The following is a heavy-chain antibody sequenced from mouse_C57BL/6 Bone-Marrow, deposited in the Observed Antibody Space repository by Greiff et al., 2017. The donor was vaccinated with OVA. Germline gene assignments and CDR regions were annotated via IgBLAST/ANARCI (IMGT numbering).Heavy chain of an antibody. J-gene: IGHJ4*01. CDR2: IDPETGGT. CDR3: TRIAFYAMDY. Sequence: LVESGAELVRPGASVTLSCKASGYTFTDYEMHWVKQTPVHGLEWIGAIDPETGGTAYNQKFKGKAILTADKSSSTAYMELRSLTSEDSAVYYCTRIAFYAMDYWGQGTSVTVSS. V-gene: IGHV1-15*01. CDR1: GYTFTDYE.